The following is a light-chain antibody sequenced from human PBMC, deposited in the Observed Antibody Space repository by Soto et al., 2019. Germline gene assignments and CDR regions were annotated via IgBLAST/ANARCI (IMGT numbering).Light chain of an antibody. CDR2: AAS. Sequence: DTQMTQSPSSLSASVEDRVIITCRASQSISNHLNWYQQKPGKAPKLLIYAASSLQSGVPSRFSGSGSGTDFTLTISSLQPEDFATYYCQQSYSTPPTFGQGTKVDI. V-gene: IGKV1-39*01. J-gene: IGKJ1*01. CDR3: QQSYSTPPT. CDR1: QSISNH.